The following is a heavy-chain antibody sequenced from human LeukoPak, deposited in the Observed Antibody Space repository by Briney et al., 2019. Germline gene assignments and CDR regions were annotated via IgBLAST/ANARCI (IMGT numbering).Heavy chain of an antibody. J-gene: IGHJ3*02. CDR1: GFTFSSYG. CDR2: ISYDGSNK. V-gene: IGHV3-30*18. D-gene: IGHD2-21*02. Sequence: PGRSLRLSCAASGFTFSSYGMHWVRQAPGKGLEWVAVISYDGSNKYYADSVKGRFTISRDNSKNTLYLQMNSLRAEDTAVYYCAKEGVTDAFDIWGQGTTVTVSS. CDR3: AKEGVTDAFDI.